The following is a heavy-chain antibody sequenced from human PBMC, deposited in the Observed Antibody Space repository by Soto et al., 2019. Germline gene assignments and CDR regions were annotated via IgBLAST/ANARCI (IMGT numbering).Heavy chain of an antibody. Sequence: EVQLLESGGGLVQPGGSLRLSCAASGFTFSSYAMSWVRQAPGKGLEWVSAISGSVGSTYYADSVKGRFTISRDNSKNTLYLQMNSLRAEDTAVYYCAKVAGVRITMVRGPPTYYYYGMDVWGQGTTVTVSS. CDR3: AKVAGVRITMVRGPPTYYYYGMDV. V-gene: IGHV3-23*01. J-gene: IGHJ6*02. D-gene: IGHD3-10*01. CDR2: ISGSVGST. CDR1: GFTFSSYA.